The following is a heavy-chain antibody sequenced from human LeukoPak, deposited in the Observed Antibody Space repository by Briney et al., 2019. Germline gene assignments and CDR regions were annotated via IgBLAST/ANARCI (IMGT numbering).Heavy chain of an antibody. J-gene: IGHJ4*02. D-gene: IGHD6-19*01. CDR2: IGSVTTYI. Sequence: GGSLRLSCAASGFTFSDYTMNWVRQAPGKGLEWVSSIGSVTTYIYYADSVKGRFTISRDNAKNSLSLQVNSLRAEDTAVYYCARAIAVAGPYYFDYWGQGTLVTVSS. V-gene: IGHV3-21*01. CDR1: GFTFSDYT. CDR3: ARAIAVAGPYYFDY.